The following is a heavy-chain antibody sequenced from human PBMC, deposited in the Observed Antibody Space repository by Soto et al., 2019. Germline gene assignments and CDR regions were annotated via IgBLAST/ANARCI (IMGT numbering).Heavy chain of an antibody. V-gene: IGHV3-7*01. CDR2: IKGDGSDK. CDR3: ASSLL. J-gene: IGHJ4*02. Sequence: EVQMVESGGGLVQPGGSLRLSCAASGFTFSSYWMYWVRQAAGKGLEWVANIKGDGSDKNYVDSVKGRFTISIDNAKNSLHLQMTSLRVGDTSVYYCASSLLRGQGTLVTVSS. CDR1: GFTFSSYW.